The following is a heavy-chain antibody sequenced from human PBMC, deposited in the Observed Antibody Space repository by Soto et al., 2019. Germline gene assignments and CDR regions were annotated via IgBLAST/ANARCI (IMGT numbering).Heavy chain of an antibody. CDR3: ARGAVSTLNYYYYGMDV. D-gene: IGHD3-16*01. Sequence: SETLSLTCAVSGGSISSSNWWSWVRQPPGKGLEWIGEIYHSGSTNYNPSLKSRVTISVDKSKNQFSLKLSSVTAADTAVYYCARGAVSTLNYYYYGMDVWGQGTTVTVSS. CDR1: GGSISSSNW. J-gene: IGHJ6*02. CDR2: IYHSGST. V-gene: IGHV4-4*02.